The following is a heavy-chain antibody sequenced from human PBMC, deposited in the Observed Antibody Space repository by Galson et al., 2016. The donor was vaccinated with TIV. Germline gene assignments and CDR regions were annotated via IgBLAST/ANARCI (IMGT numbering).Heavy chain of an antibody. V-gene: IGHV3-33*01. CDR3: ARDPPLYGDYSVGYFDF. CDR2: IWYDGSDK. CDR1: GFTFSAFG. Sequence: SLRLSCAASGFTFSAFGMHWVRQAPGKGLEWVAVIWYDGSDKHYADSVKGRFTISRDNSKNTLYLQMNSLRAEDTAVYYCARDPPLYGDYSVGYFDFWGQGTLVTVSS. J-gene: IGHJ4*02. D-gene: IGHD4-17*01.